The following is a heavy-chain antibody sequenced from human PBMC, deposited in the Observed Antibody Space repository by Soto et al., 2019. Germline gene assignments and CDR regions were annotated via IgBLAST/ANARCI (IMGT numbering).Heavy chain of an antibody. V-gene: IGHV2-5*02. CDR3: AHAYYDSSGSAFDI. D-gene: IGHD3-22*01. Sequence: QITLKEPGPTLVKPTQTLTLTCTFSGFSLSTSGVGVGWIRQPPGKALEWLALIYWDDDKRYSPSLKSRLTITKDTSKNQVVLTMTNMDPVDTATYYCAHAYYDSSGSAFDIWGQGTMVTVSS. J-gene: IGHJ3*02. CDR1: GFSLSTSGVG. CDR2: IYWDDDK.